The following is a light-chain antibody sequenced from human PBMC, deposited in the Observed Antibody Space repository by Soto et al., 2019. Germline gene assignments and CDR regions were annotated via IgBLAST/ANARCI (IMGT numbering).Light chain of an antibody. CDR2: EGS. CDR1: SSDLGNYNL. J-gene: IGLJ1*01. V-gene: IGLV2-14*02. CDR3: QSYDSSLSGYV. Sequence: QSALTQPASVSGSPGQSITISCTGSSSDLGNYNLVSWYQQHPGKAPKLMIYEGSKRPSGASNRFSGSKSGNRASLTISGLQAEDEADYYCQSYDSSLSGYVFGTGTKLTVL.